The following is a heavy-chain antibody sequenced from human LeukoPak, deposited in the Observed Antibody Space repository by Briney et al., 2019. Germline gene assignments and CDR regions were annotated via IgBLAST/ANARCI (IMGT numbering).Heavy chain of an antibody. CDR2: IYYSGST. V-gene: IGHV4-31*03. CDR1: GGSISSGGYY. J-gene: IGHJ6*03. Sequence: SETLSLTCTVSGGSISSGGYYWSWIRQHPGKGLEWIGYIYYSGSTYYNPSLKSRVTISVDTSKNQFSLKLSSVTAAGTAVYYCARAYCSSTSCYMFAYYMDVWGKGTTVTVSS. CDR3: ARAYCSSTSCYMFAYYMDV. D-gene: IGHD2-2*01.